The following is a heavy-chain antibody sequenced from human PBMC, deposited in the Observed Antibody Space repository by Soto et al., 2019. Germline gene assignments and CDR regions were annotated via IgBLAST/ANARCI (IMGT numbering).Heavy chain of an antibody. Sequence: ASVKVSCKASGYTFTSYYMHWVRQAPGQGLEWMGIINPSGGSTSYAQKFQGRVTMTRDTPTSTVYMELSSLRSEDTAVYYCARETYYYDSSGYRNFDYWGQGTLVTVS. J-gene: IGHJ4*02. V-gene: IGHV1-46*01. D-gene: IGHD3-22*01. CDR2: INPSGGST. CDR1: GYTFTSYY. CDR3: ARETYYYDSSGYRNFDY.